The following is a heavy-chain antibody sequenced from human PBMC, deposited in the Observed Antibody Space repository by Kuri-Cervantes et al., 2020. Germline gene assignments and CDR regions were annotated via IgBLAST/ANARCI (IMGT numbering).Heavy chain of an antibody. J-gene: IGHJ4*02. V-gene: IGHV1-2*02. CDR3: ASEGAAMVGGYFDY. CDR1: GYTFSGYY. D-gene: IGHD5-18*01. CDR2: INPNSGGT. Sequence: ASVKVSCKASGYTFSGYYMHWVRQAPGQGLEWMGWINPNSGGTNCAQKFQGRVTMTRDTSISTAYMELSRLRSDDTAVYYCASEGAAMVGGYFDYWGQGTLVTVSS.